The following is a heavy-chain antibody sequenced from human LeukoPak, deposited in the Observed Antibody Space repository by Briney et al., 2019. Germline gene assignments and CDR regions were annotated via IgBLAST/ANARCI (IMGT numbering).Heavy chain of an antibody. CDR2: ISGSGGRT. V-gene: IGHV3-23*01. Sequence: GGSLRLSCAASGFTVSSNYMNWVRQAPGKGLEWVSTISGSGGRTYYADSVKGRFTISRDNSKNTLYLQMNSLRAEDTAVYYCSRGFGELLGAFDIWGQGTMVTVSS. D-gene: IGHD3-10*01. J-gene: IGHJ3*02. CDR1: GFTVSSNY. CDR3: SRGFGELLGAFDI.